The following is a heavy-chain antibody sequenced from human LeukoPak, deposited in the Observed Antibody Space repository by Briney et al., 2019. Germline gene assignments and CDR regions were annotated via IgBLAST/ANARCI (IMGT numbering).Heavy chain of an antibody. CDR3: ASQQSHSSGGTAYYGMDV. CDR2: IIPILGIA. Sequence: SVKVSCKASGGTFSSYAISWVRQAPGQGLEWMGRIIPILGIANYAQKFQGRVTITADKSTSTAYMELSSLRSEDTAVYYCASQQSHSSGGTAYYGMDVWGQGTTVTVSS. CDR1: GGTFSSYA. J-gene: IGHJ6*02. V-gene: IGHV1-69*04. D-gene: IGHD6-25*01.